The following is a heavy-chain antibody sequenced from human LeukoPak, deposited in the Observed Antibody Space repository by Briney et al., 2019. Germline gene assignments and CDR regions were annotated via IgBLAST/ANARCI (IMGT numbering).Heavy chain of an antibody. CDR2: ISGNGGMT. Sequence: PGGSLRLSCAASGFTFTNYAMSWVRQAPGKGLEWVSGISGNGGMTYYVDSVRGRFTISRVKSKNTLYLQMNSLRAEDTAIYYCAKAVEYSSSGIDNWGQGTLVTVSS. CDR3: AKAVEYSSSGIDN. J-gene: IGHJ4*02. D-gene: IGHD6-6*01. V-gene: IGHV3-23*01. CDR1: GFTFTNYA.